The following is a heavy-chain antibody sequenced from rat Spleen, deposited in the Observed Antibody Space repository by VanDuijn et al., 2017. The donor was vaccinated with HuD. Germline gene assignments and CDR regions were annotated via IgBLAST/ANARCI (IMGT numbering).Heavy chain of an antibody. J-gene: IGHJ1*01. CDR2: ISTSGGST. Sequence: EVQLVESGGGLVQPGRSLKLSCAASGFTFSNYDMAWVRQAPTKGLEWVASISTSGGSTYYRDSVKGRFTISRDNAKSTLYLQMDSLRSEDTATYYCTTWSYYYDGSPSFWGPGTMVTVSS. CDR3: TTWSYYYDGSPSF. D-gene: IGHD1-12*03. V-gene: IGHV5-27*01. CDR1: GFTFSNYD.